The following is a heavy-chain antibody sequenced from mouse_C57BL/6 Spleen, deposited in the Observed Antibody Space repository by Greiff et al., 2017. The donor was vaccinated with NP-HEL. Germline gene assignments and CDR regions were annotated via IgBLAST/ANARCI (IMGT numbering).Heavy chain of an antibody. CDR3: ARGEDYALAY. CDR1: GYAFSSSW. V-gene: IGHV1-82*01. J-gene: IGHJ3*01. D-gene: IGHD2-4*01. Sequence: QVQLKESGPELVKPGASVKISCKASGYAFSSSWMNWVKQRPGKGLEWIGRIYPGDGDTNYNGKFKGKATLTADKASSTDYMQLSSRTSEDSAVYFCARGEDYALAYWGQGTLVTVSA. CDR2: IYPGDGDT.